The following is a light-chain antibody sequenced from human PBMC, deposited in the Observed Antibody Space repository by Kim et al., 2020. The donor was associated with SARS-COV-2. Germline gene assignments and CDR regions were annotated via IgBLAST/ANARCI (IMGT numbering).Light chain of an antibody. V-gene: IGLV3-1*01. CDR2: QDT. CDR1: KLGDKY. Sequence: SVSPGQPASITCSGDKLGDKYASWYQQKPGQSPVLVIHQDTKRPSGIPERFSSSNAGNTATLTISGTQAMDEADYYCQAWDSSTAVFGGGTKLTVL. J-gene: IGLJ3*02. CDR3: QAWDSSTAV.